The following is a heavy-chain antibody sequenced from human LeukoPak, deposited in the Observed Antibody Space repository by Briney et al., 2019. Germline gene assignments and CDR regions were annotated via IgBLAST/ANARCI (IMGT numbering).Heavy chain of an antibody. V-gene: IGHV3-23*01. J-gene: IGHJ4*02. Sequence: HPGGSLRLSCAASGFTFSSYAMSWVRQAPGKGLEWVSAISGSGGSTYYADSVKGRFTISRDNSKNTLYLQMNSLRAEDTAVYYCAKDGLYDFWIDYWGQGTLVTVSS. CDR2: ISGSGGST. CDR3: AKDGLYDFWIDY. CDR1: GFTFSSYA. D-gene: IGHD3-3*01.